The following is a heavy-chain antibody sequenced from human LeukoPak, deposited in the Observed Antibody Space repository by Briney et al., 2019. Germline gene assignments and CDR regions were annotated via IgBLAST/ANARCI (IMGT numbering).Heavy chain of an antibody. CDR3: ARDPGGALLWFGEPYNWFDP. Sequence: SETLSLTCTVSGYSISSGYYWGWIRQPPGKGLEWIGSIYHSGSTYYNPSLKSRVTISVDTSKNQFSLKLSSVTAADTAVYYCARDPGGALLWFGEPYNWFDPWGQGTLVTVSS. D-gene: IGHD3-10*01. CDR2: IYHSGST. J-gene: IGHJ5*02. V-gene: IGHV4-38-2*02. CDR1: GYSISSGYY.